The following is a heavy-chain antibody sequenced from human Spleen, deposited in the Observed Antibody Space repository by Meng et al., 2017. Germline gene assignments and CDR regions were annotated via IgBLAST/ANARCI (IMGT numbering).Heavy chain of an antibody. V-gene: IGHV3-7*01. CDR1: GFTFSSYW. CDR2: IKQDGSEK. CDR3: ARDPITYCTGGGCNSNWFDP. D-gene: IGHD2-8*02. Sequence: GESLKISCAASGFTFSSYWMSWVRQAPGKGLEWVANIKQDGSEKYYVDSVKGRFTISRDNAKNSLYLQMNSLRAEDTAVYYCARDPITYCTGGGCNSNWFDPWGQGTLVTVSS. J-gene: IGHJ5*02.